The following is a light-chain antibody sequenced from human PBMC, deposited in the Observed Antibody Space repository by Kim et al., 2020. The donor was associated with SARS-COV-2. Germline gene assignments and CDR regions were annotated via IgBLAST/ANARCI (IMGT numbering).Light chain of an antibody. J-gene: IGLJ3*02. CDR1: ALPKKY. CDR3: QSADSSGTYWV. V-gene: IGLV3-25*03. Sequence: PGQTARITCSGDALPKKYAYWYQQKPGQDPVLVIYKDSERPSGIPERFSGSSSGTTVTLTISGVQAEDEADYYCQSADSSGTYWVFGGGTKLTVL. CDR2: KDS.